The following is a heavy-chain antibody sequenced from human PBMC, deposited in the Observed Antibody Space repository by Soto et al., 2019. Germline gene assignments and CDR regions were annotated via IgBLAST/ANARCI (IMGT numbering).Heavy chain of an antibody. V-gene: IGHV1-69*02. J-gene: IGHJ3*02. CDR2: IIPILGIA. Sequence: QVQLVQSGAEVKKPGSSVKVSCKASGGTFSSYTISWVRQAPGQGLEWMGRIIPILGIANYAQKFQGRVTITADKSTSTAYMELSSLRSEDTAVYYCARMYCSSTSCSEAFDIWGQGTMVTVSS. CDR1: GGTFSSYT. CDR3: ARMYCSSTSCSEAFDI. D-gene: IGHD2-2*01.